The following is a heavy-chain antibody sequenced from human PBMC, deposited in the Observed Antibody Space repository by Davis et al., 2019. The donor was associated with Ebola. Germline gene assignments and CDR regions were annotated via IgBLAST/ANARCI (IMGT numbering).Heavy chain of an antibody. CDR2: IYHSGST. CDR3: ARGYDFWSGEYYYYYYGMDV. CDR1: GGSISSSNW. D-gene: IGHD3-3*01. V-gene: IGHV4-4*02. Sequence: SETLSLTCAVSGGSISSSNWWSWVRQPPGKGLEWIGEIYHSGSTNYNLSLKSRVTISVDKSKNQFSLKLSSVTAADTAVYYCARGYDFWSGEYYYYYYGMDVWGQGTTVTVSS. J-gene: IGHJ6*02.